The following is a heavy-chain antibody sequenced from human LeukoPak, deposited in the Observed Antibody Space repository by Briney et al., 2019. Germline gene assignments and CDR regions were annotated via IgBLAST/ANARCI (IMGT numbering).Heavy chain of an antibody. D-gene: IGHD1-14*01. CDR3: TRNPDGRNWFDP. J-gene: IGHJ5*02. CDR2: ISSDESST. V-gene: IGHV3-74*01. Sequence: PGGSLRLSCAASGFTFSHHWMHWVRQAPGKGLVWVSHISSDESSTTYADSVKGRFTISRDNRKNTLYLQMNSLRVEDTAMYYCTRNPDGRNWFDPWGQGTPVTVSS. CDR1: GFTFSHHW.